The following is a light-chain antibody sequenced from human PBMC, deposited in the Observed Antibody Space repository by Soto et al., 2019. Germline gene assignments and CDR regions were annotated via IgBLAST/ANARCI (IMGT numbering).Light chain of an antibody. CDR3: QQSDSTAIT. V-gene: IGKV1-39*01. Sequence: DIQMTQSPSSLSASVGDRVTITCRAGQSITSYLNWYQQKPGKAPKLLIYGASTLQSGVPSRFSGSGSGTAYTLTISSLQPEEFATYDCQQSDSTAITFGQGTRLEIK. CDR1: QSITSY. J-gene: IGKJ5*01. CDR2: GAS.